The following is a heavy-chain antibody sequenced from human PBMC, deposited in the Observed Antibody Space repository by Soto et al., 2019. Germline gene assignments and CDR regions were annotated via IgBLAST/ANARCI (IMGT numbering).Heavy chain of an antibody. V-gene: IGHV3-23*01. CDR2: ISSDGGST. Sequence: EVQLLESGGGLVQPGQSLRLSCVASGFTFTTFGMIWFRQAPGEGLEWVSGISSDGGSTYYADSVKGRFTISRDNSKNTLYLQMNSLRAEDTAVYYCAKDLPADGSYEYYFDYWGQGTLVTVSS. D-gene: IGHD1-26*01. CDR3: AKDLPADGSYEYYFDY. CDR1: GFTFTTFG. J-gene: IGHJ4*02.